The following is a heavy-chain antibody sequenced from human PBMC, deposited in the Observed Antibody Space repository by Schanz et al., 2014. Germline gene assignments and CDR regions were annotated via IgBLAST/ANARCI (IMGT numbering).Heavy chain of an antibody. CDR2: IGNGGVTI. V-gene: IGHV3-11*01. CDR3: ARIGGSVFDY. J-gene: IGHJ4*02. Sequence: VELVESGGGLVQPGGSLRLSCAASGFPFSDYFMAWIRQPPGRGLEWVSYIGNGGVTIYYADSMKGRFTISRDSAENYLYLQMNSLRAEDTAVYYCARIGGSVFDYWAQGTLVTVSS. D-gene: IGHD3-10*01. CDR1: GFPFSDYF.